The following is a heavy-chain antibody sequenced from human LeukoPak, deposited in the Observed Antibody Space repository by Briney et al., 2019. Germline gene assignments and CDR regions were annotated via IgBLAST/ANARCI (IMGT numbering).Heavy chain of an antibody. J-gene: IGHJ4*02. D-gene: IGHD2-15*01. CDR1: GFTFSSYS. CDR2: ISSSSSYI. Sequence: GGSLRLSCAASGFTFSSYSMNWVRQAPGKGLEWVSSISSSSSYIYYADSVKGRFAISRDNAKNSLYLQMNSLRAEDTALYYCAKEIWASFDYWGQGTLVTVSS. V-gene: IGHV3-21*04. CDR3: AKEIWASFDY.